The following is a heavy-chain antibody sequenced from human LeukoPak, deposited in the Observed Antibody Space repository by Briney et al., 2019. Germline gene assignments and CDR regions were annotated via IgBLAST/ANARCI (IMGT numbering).Heavy chain of an antibody. CDR1: GGSISSYN. CDR2: IYYSGST. J-gene: IGHJ4*02. V-gene: IGHV4-59*08. CDR3: ARSSYYYDSFDS. Sequence: PSETLSLTCTVSGGSISSYNWHWIRQPPGKGLEWIGYIYYSGSTNYNPSLKSRVTISVDTSKNQFSLYLSSVTAADTAHYYCARSSYYYDSFDSWGQGTLVTVSS. D-gene: IGHD3-22*01.